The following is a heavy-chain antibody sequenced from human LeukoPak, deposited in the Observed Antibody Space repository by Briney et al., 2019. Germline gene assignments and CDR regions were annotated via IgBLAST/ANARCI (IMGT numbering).Heavy chain of an antibody. Sequence: PSETLSLTCTVSGGSVSSADYYWSWIRQSPGKGLEWIGYIYYTGSISYNPSLKSRLTISVDTSKNQFSLKLSSVTAADTAVYYCARGPNYVWGSYRYFDYWGQGTLVTVSS. CDR1: GGSVSSADYY. J-gene: IGHJ4*02. V-gene: IGHV4-30-4*01. CDR3: ARGPNYVWGSYRYFDY. CDR2: IYYTGSI. D-gene: IGHD3-16*02.